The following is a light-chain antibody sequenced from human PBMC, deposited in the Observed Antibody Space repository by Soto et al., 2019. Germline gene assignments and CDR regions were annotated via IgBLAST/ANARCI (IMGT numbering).Light chain of an antibody. V-gene: IGLV2-8*01. Sequence: QSALTQPPSASGSPGQSVTISCTVTSSDVGGYDYVSWYQHHPGEAPKRMFYEFSKRPSGVPDRFSGSKSGNTASLTVSGLQAEDEADYFCCSYAGSNNYYVFGTGTKVTVL. CDR2: EFS. J-gene: IGLJ1*01. CDR1: SSDVGGYDY. CDR3: CSYAGSNNYYV.